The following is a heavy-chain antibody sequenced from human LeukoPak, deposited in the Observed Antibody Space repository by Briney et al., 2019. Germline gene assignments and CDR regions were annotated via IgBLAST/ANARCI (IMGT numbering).Heavy chain of an antibody. D-gene: IGHD1-1*01. CDR3: ARRDARTTGTSIFDY. Sequence: GESLKISCKGSGYSLTSYWIGWVRQLPGKGLEWMGSIYPGDFDTRYSPSFQGQATISAAKSITTAYLQWSSLKASDTAMYYCARRDARTTGTSIFDYWGQGTLVTVSS. J-gene: IGHJ4*02. CDR1: GYSLTSYW. V-gene: IGHV5-51*01. CDR2: IYPGDFDT.